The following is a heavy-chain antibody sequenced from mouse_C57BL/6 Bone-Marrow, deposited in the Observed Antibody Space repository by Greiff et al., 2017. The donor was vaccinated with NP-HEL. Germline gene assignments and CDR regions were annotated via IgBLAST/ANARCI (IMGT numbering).Heavy chain of an antibody. D-gene: IGHD3-2*02. CDR2: IYPGSGST. CDR3: AREGDSSGYLGFDY. J-gene: IGHJ2*01. Sequence: VQLQQPGAELVKPGASVKMSCKASGYTFTSYWITWVKQRPGQGLEWIGVIYPGSGSTNYNEKFKSKATLTVDTSSSTAYMQLSSLTSEDSAVYYCAREGDSSGYLGFDYWGQGTTLTVSS. V-gene: IGHV1-55*01. CDR1: GYTFTSYW.